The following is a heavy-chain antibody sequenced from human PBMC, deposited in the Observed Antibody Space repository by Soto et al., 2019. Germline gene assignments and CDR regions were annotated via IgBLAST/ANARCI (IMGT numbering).Heavy chain of an antibody. CDR2: INHSGST. CDR1: GGSFSGYY. CDR3: ARGYGDYSYYYYYYMDV. Sequence: ETLSLTCAVYGGSFSGYYWSWIRQPPGKGLEWIGEINHSGSTNYNPSLKSRVTISVDTSKNQFSLKLSSVTAADTAVYYCARGYGDYSYYYYYYMDVWGKGTTVTVSS. D-gene: IGHD4-17*01. J-gene: IGHJ6*03. V-gene: IGHV4-34*01.